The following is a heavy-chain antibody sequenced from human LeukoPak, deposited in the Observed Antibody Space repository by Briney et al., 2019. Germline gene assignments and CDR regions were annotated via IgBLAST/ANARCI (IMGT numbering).Heavy chain of an antibody. J-gene: IGHJ6*03. V-gene: IGHV3-21*01. CDR1: GFTFSSYS. CDR3: AIAAFSDLDTAMVTPLSYYYYYMDV. Sequence: PGGSLRLSCAASGFTFSSYSMNWVRQAPGKGREWVSSISSRSSYIYYADSVKGRFTNSGDNAKNSLYLQMNSLRAEDTAVYYCAIAAFSDLDTAMVTPLSYYYYYMDVWGKGTTVTVSS. CDR2: ISSRSSYI. D-gene: IGHD5-18*01.